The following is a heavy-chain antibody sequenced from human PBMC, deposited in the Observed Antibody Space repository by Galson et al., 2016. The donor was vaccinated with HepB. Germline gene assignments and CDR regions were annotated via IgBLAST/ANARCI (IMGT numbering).Heavy chain of an antibody. V-gene: IGHV3-11*01. Sequence: SLRLSCAASGLTFSDHYMSWIRQAPGKGLEWISYISGSGSTGYYADSVKGRFTISRDNAENSLYLEMNSLRAEDTAVYYCARNYFDSGGHYYDYWGQGTLVTVSS. CDR2: ISGSGSTG. D-gene: IGHD3-10*01. CDR1: GLTFSDHY. CDR3: ARNYFDSGGHYYDY. J-gene: IGHJ4*02.